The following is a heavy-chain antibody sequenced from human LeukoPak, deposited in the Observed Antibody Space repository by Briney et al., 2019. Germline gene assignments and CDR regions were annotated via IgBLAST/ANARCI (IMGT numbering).Heavy chain of an antibody. V-gene: IGHV1-69*04. D-gene: IGHD6-19*01. J-gene: IGHJ4*02. Sequence: SVKVSCKASGGTFSSYAISWVRQAPGQGLELMGRIIPILGIANYEQKFQGRVTITADKSTSTAYMELSSLRSADTAVYYCASQESSGWSSFDYWGQGTLVTVSS. CDR1: GGTFSSYA. CDR2: IIPILGIA. CDR3: ASQESSGWSSFDY.